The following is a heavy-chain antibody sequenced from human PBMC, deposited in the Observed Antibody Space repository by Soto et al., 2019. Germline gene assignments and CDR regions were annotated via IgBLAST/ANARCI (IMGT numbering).Heavy chain of an antibody. D-gene: IGHD2-21*02. CDR2: INSDGSST. CDR3: ARDPTVVTPSGAFDI. CDR1: GFTFSSYW. J-gene: IGHJ3*02. Sequence: EVQLVESGGGLVQPGGSLRLSCAASGFTFSSYWMHWVRQAPGKGLVWVSRINSDGSSTSYADSVKGRFTISRDNAKNTLYLQMNSLRDEDTAVYYCARDPTVVTPSGAFDIWGQGTMVTVSS. V-gene: IGHV3-74*01.